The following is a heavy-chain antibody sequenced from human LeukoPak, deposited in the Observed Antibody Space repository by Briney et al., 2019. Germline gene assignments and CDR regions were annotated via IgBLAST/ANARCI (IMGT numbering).Heavy chain of an antibody. D-gene: IGHD3-22*01. V-gene: IGHV4-39*01. Sequence: PSETLSLTCTVPGGSISSSSYYWGWIRQPPGKGLEWIGSIYYSGSTYYNPSLKSRVTISVDTSKNQFSLKLSSVTAADTAVYYCARNRRKTYYYDSSGYYSIDYWGQGTLVTVSS. CDR1: GGSISSSSYY. J-gene: IGHJ4*02. CDR2: IYYSGST. CDR3: ARNRRKTYYYDSSGYYSIDY.